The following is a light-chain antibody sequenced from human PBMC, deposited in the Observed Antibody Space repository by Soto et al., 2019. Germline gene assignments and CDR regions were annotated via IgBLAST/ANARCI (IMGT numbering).Light chain of an antibody. V-gene: IGKV3-15*01. J-gene: IGKJ3*01. CDR2: SAS. CDR1: QSVNNN. CDR3: QPYNKWPLT. Sequence: IVMTQSPVTLSVSPGERATLSCTASQSVNNNVAWYQQQPGHTPRLLIYSASIGATGTPARFSGSGSGSDFTINISSLQSEAFAVYYCQPYNKWPLTFGPGAPVD.